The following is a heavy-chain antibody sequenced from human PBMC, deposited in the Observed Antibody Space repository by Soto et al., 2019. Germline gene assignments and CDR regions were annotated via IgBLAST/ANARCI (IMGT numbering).Heavy chain of an antibody. Sequence: QVQLVESGGGVVQPGRSLRLSCAASGFTFRSYGMHWVRQAPGKGLEWVAVISNDGSNKYYADSVKGRFTISRDTSKNTLYLQMNSLRAEDTDVYYCAKDYSTWCMDVWGQGTTVTVSS. D-gene: IGHD6-13*01. CDR3: AKDYSTWCMDV. V-gene: IGHV3-30*18. CDR1: GFTFRSYG. CDR2: ISNDGSNK. J-gene: IGHJ6*02.